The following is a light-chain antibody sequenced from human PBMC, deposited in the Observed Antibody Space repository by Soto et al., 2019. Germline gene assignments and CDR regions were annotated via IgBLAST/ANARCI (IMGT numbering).Light chain of an antibody. CDR3: SSYAATNTVL. CDR2: DVS. CDR1: SSDIGAFNY. Sequence: QSALAQPASVSGSPGQSITISCTWTSSDIGAFNYVSWYQQHPGDAPKLLIFDVSDRPSGISVRFSASKSGNTASLTISGLQTEDEAHYFCSSYAATNTVLFGGGTKLTVL. V-gene: IGLV2-14*03. J-gene: IGLJ2*01.